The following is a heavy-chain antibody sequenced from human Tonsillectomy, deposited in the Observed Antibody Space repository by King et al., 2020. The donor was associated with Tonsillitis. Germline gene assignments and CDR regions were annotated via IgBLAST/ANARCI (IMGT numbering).Heavy chain of an antibody. V-gene: IGHV3-49*05. CDR2: IRSKAYGGTT. CDR3: TRTDIVVVVAALGFDY. CDR1: GFTFGDYA. D-gene: IGHD2-15*01. Sequence: VQLVESGGGLVKPGRSLRLSCTASGFTFGDYAMSWFRQAPGQGLEWVGFIRSKAYGGTTEYAASVKGRFTISRDDSKSIAYLQMNSLKTEDTAVYYCTRTDIVVVVAALGFDYWGQGTLVTVSS. J-gene: IGHJ4*02.